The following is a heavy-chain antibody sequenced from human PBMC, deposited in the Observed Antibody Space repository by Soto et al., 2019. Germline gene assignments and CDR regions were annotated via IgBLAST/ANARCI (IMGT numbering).Heavy chain of an antibody. CDR2: IIPIFGTA. J-gene: IGHJ5*02. D-gene: IGHD3-10*01. V-gene: IGHV1-69*01. Sequence: QVQLVQSGAEVQKPGSSVKVSCKASGGTFISYAISWVRHAPGQGLEWMGGIIPIFGTANYAQKFQGRVTITADESKSTAYLEVSSLRSEDTAVYYCARGYNSYGSGSSTSNWFDPWGQGTLVTVCS. CDR1: GGTFISYA. CDR3: ARGYNSYGSGSSTSNWFDP.